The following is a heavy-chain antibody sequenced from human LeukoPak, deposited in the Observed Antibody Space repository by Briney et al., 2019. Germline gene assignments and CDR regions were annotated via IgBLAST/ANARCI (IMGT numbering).Heavy chain of an antibody. J-gene: IGHJ4*02. D-gene: IGHD6-13*01. Sequence: GGSLRLSCAASGFTFSSYAMSWVRQAPGKGLEWVSSISSSSSYIYYADSVKGRFTISRDNAKNSLYLQMNSLRAEDTAVYYCARDSSSWYIGGYWGQGTLVTVSS. CDR2: ISSSSSYI. V-gene: IGHV3-21*01. CDR3: ARDSSSWYIGGY. CDR1: GFTFSSYA.